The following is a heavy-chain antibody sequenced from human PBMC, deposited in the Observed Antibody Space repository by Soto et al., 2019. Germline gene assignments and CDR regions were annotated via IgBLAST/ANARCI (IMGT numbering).Heavy chain of an antibody. Sequence: QVHLVESGGVVVQPGRSLRLSCVASGFTFGTYGIHWVRQAPGKGLQWVALISYEGSNTYYADSVRGRFTISRDNAKNTLYLQMNSLRPEDSGVYFCARVTPGNNLYYFSGLDVWGQGTSVTVSS. CDR2: ISYEGSNT. CDR3: ARVTPGNNLYYFSGLDV. J-gene: IGHJ6*02. V-gene: IGHV3-30-3*01. D-gene: IGHD1-1*01. CDR1: GFTFGTYG.